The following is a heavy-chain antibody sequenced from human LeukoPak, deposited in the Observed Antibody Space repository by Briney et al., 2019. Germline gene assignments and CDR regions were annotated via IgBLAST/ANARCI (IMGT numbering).Heavy chain of an antibody. J-gene: IGHJ4*02. CDR1: GFTFSNYA. V-gene: IGHV3-30-3*01. D-gene: IGHD6-13*01. CDR3: ARPTSSSSWSPSLY. CDR2: ISYDGSNK. Sequence: PGRSLRLSCAASGFTFSNYAMHWVRQAPGKGLEWVALISYDGSNKCYADSVKGRFTISRDNAKNSLYLQMNSLRAEDTAVYYCARPTSSSSWSPSLYWGQGTLVTVSS.